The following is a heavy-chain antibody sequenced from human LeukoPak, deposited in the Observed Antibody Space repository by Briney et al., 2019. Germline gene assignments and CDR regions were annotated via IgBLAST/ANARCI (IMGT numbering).Heavy chain of an antibody. CDR1: GFSFSRYG. D-gene: IGHD3-16*01. J-gene: IGHJ4*02. V-gene: IGHV3-30*02. CDR2: IRDNGSTR. CDR3: AKVPHSWGLFDS. Sequence: GGSLRLSCAASGFSFSRYGLHWDRQAPGKGLEWVAFIRDNGSTRYYADSVKGRFTVSRDNSKNTLYLQMDSLRTEDTAVYYCAKVPHSWGLFDSWGQGTLVTVSS.